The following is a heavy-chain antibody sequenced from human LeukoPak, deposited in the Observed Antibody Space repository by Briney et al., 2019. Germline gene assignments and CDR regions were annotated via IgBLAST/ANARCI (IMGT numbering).Heavy chain of an antibody. CDR3: ASSPGYSSSWYYYYGMDV. D-gene: IGHD6-13*01. J-gene: IGHJ6*02. CDR2: MNPNSGNT. CDR1: GYTFTSYD. Sequence: ASVKVSCKASGYTFTSYDINWVRQATGQGLEWMGWMNPNSGNTGYAQKFQGRVTMTRNTSISTAYMELSSLRSEDTAVYYCASSPGYSSSWYYYYGMDVWGQGTTVTVSS. V-gene: IGHV1-8*01.